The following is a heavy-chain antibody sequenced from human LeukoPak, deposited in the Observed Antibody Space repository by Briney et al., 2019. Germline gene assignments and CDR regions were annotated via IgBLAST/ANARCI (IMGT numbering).Heavy chain of an antibody. V-gene: IGHV3-7*01. D-gene: IGHD3-3*01. J-gene: IGHJ4*02. CDR2: IKQGGSAT. CDR3: ARDLDTRYYDFWSGHDY. CDR1: GFTFSSYW. Sequence: PGGSLRLSCAASGFTFSSYWMGWVRQAPGKGLDWVANIKQGGSATSYVDSVQCRFTISRDNAKNSLYLQMNSLRAEDTAVYYCARDLDTRYYDFWSGHDYWGQGTLVTGSS.